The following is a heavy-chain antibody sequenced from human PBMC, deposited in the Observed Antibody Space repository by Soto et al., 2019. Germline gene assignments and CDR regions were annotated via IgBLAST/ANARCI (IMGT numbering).Heavy chain of an antibody. D-gene: IGHD3-10*01. V-gene: IGHV1-2*04. CDR3: ARERITMVWGEGSYYYGMDV. CDR2: INPNSGGT. Sequence: ASVKVSCKASGYTFTGYYMHWVRQAPGQGLEWMGWINPNSGGTNYAQKFQGWVTMTRDTSISTAYMELSRLRSDDTAVYYCARERITMVWGEGSYYYGMDVWGQGTTVTVSS. J-gene: IGHJ6*02. CDR1: GYTFTGYY.